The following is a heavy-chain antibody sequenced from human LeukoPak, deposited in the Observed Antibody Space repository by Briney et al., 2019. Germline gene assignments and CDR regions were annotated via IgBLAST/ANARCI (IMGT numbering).Heavy chain of an antibody. CDR3: ARRYCGADRHFQYYGMDV. CDR2: IYPGDSDT. D-gene: IGHD2-21*02. V-gene: IGHV5-51*01. CDR1: GYSFTSYW. Sequence: GESLKISCKGSGYSFTSYWIAWVRQMPGKGLEWMGIIYPGDSDTRYSPSFQGQVTISADKSISTAYLQWSSLKASDTAMYYCARRYCGADRHFQYYGMDVWGQGTTVTVSS. J-gene: IGHJ6*02.